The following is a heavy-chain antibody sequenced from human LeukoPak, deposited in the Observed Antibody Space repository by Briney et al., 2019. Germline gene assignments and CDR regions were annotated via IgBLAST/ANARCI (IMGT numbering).Heavy chain of an antibody. CDR1: GYTFTSHY. J-gene: IGHJ4*02. CDR3: ARESDPYYFDY. CDR2: INSSGDYT. V-gene: IGHV1-46*01. Sequence: GASVKVSCKASGYTFTSHYMHWVRQAPGQGLEWMGIINSSGDYTSYAQKFQGRVTMTRDTFTSTLYMELSSLRSEDTAVYYCARESDPYYFDYWGQGTLVTVSS.